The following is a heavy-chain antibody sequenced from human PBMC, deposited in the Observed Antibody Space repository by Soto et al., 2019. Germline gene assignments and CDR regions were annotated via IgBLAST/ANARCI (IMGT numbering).Heavy chain of an antibody. V-gene: IGHV3-11*01. CDR1: GFTFSDYY. CDR3: ARVGCSASCFSDWFDP. D-gene: IGHD2-2*01. Sequence: QVHLVESGGGLVKPGGSLRLSCAASGFTFSDYYMHWIRQAPGKGLEWVSYISGSRDTIHYADSVQGRFTISRDNAKSSLYLQMSSLRAEDTAVYYCARVGCSASCFSDWFDPWGQGTLVTVSS. CDR2: ISGSRDTI. J-gene: IGHJ5*02.